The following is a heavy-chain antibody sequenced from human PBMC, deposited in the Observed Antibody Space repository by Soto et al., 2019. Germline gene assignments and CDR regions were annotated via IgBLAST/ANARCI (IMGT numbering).Heavy chain of an antibody. J-gene: IGHJ4*02. CDR1: GFTFSSYG. D-gene: IGHD1-26*01. V-gene: IGHV3-30*03. CDR2: ISYDGSNK. Sequence: QVLLVESGGGVVQPGRSLRLSCAASGFTFSSYGMHWVRQAPGKGLEWVAVISYDGSNKYYADSVKGRLTISRHNSKNTLYLQMNSLRAEYTAVYYGARRRGLGPDYWGQGTLVTVSS. CDR3: ARRRGLGPDY.